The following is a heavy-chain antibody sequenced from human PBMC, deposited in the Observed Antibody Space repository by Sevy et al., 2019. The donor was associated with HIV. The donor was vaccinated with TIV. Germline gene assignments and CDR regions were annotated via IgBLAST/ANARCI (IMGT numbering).Heavy chain of an antibody. Sequence: GGSLRLSCAASGFTFSSYAMHWVRQAPGKGLEWVAVISYDGSNKYYADSVKGRFTISRDNSKNTLYLQMNSLRAEDTAAYYCARDPTTMIVEEHSHFDYWGQGTLVTVSS. CDR1: GFTFSSYA. CDR3: ARDPTTMIVEEHSHFDY. V-gene: IGHV3-30-3*01. D-gene: IGHD3-22*01. CDR2: ISYDGSNK. J-gene: IGHJ4*02.